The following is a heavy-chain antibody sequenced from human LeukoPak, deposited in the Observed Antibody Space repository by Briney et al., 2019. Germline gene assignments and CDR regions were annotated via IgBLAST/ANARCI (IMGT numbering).Heavy chain of an antibody. D-gene: IGHD3-16*01. CDR1: GYALANTG. Sequence: VAPVKVSCQASGYALANTGITWVRQAPGQGLEWVGWINVDSGDTNYAQEFQHRVTVTTDPSASTAYMELRSLRSDDTAVYYCARTYTAFGGRYFDSWGQGTLVTVSS. J-gene: IGHJ4*02. V-gene: IGHV1-18*01. CDR2: INVDSGDT. CDR3: ARTYTAFGGRYFDS.